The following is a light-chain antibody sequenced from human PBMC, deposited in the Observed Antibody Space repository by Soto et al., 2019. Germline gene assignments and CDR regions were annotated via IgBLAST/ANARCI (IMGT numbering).Light chain of an antibody. CDR3: QQYDVLPYT. J-gene: IGKJ2*01. V-gene: IGKV1-33*01. CDR1: QGIGNY. CDR2: DAS. Sequence: DIQMTQSPSSLSASIGNRVTITCQASQGIGNYLSWYQQKPGKAPKLLMHDASNLETGVPSRFSGSGAGTKFTLTITGLQPEDIATFYCQQYDVLPYTFGPGTKLEI.